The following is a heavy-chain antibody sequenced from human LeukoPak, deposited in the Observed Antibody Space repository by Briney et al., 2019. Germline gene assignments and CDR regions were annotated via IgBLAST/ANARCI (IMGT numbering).Heavy chain of an antibody. CDR2: IWSDGNNK. CDR1: GFTFSSYA. J-gene: IGHJ4*02. D-gene: IGHD6-13*01. CDR3: ARGQPGVAAAGNLDY. Sequence: PGGPLKLSCAASGFTFSSYAMHWVRQAPGKGLEWVAIIWSDGNNKYYADSVEGRFTISRDTSKNTLFLQMNSLRAEDTAVYYCARGQPGVAAAGNLDYWGQGTLVTVSS. V-gene: IGHV3-33*01.